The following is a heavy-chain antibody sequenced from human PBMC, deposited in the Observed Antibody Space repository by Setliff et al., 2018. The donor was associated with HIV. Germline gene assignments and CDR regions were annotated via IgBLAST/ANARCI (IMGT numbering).Heavy chain of an antibody. V-gene: IGHV1-69*13. CDR3: ARGRSRIAARHCFDY. Sequence: SVKVSCKVSGYTLTELSRHWVRQAPGQGLEWMGGILPMFGRVNYAQKLQGRVTITADESTSTAYIELRSLRSDDTAVYYCARGRSRIAARHCFDYWGQGTLVTVSS. J-gene: IGHJ4*02. CDR1: GYTLTELS. D-gene: IGHD6-6*01. CDR2: ILPMFGRV.